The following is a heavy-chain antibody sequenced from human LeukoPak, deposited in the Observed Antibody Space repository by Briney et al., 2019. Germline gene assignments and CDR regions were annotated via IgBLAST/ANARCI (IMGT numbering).Heavy chain of an antibody. CDR1: GGSISSYY. V-gene: IGHV4-59*08. Sequence: TSETLSLTCTVSGGSISSYYWSWIRQPPGKGLEWIGYIYYSGFTNYNPSLKSRVTISLDTSKNQFSLKLTSVTAADTAVYYCAGHHPRNTVDFWGQGTLVTVSS. CDR3: AGHHPRNTVDF. D-gene: IGHD2/OR15-2a*01. CDR2: IYYSGFT. J-gene: IGHJ4*02.